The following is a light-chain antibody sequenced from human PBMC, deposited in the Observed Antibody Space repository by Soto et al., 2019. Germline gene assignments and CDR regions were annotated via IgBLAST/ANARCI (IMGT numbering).Light chain of an antibody. CDR2: SND. CDR3: VAWDDSLSGLV. Sequence: QAVVTQPPSASGTPGQRVTISCSGRNANIGNNFVCWYQQLPGTAPKLLMYSNDQRPSGVPDRFSGSKSGTSASLAISGLRSEDEADYYCVAWDDSLSGLVFGTGTQLTVL. V-gene: IGLV1-47*02. CDR1: NANIGNNF. J-gene: IGLJ1*01.